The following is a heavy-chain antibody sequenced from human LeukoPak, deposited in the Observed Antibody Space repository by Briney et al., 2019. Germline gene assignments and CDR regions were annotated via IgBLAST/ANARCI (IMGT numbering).Heavy chain of an antibody. D-gene: IGHD6-13*01. V-gene: IGHV1-2*02. J-gene: IGHJ3*02. CDR2: INPNSGGT. CDR1: GYTFTGYY. CDR3: ARERHLGVLAAAGTDDAFDI. Sequence: ASVKVSCKASGYTFTGYYMHWVRQAPGQGLEWMGWINPNSGGTNYAQKFQGRVTMTRDTSISTAYMELSRLRSDDTAVYYCARERHLGVLAAAGTDDAFDIWGQGTMVTVSS.